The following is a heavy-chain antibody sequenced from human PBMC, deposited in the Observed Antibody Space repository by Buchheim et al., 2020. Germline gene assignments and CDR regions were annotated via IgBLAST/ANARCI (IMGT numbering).Heavy chain of an antibody. CDR1: GYTFTSYD. D-gene: IGHD2-15*01. Sequence: QVQLVQSGAEVKKPGASVKVSCKASGYTFTSYDINWVRQAPGQGLEWMGWMKPNSGNTGYAQRFQGRVTMTRDISISTAYMELTSLRFDDTAVYYCVLLDDGGRWRGLDSWGQGTL. V-gene: IGHV1-8*01. CDR2: MKPNSGNT. CDR3: VLLDDGGRWRGLDS. J-gene: IGHJ4*02.